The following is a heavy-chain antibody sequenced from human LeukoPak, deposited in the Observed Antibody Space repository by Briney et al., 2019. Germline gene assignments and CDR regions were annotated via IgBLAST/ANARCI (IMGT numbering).Heavy chain of an antibody. D-gene: IGHD3-10*01. Sequence: SETLSLTCTVSGGSISSSSYYWGWIRQPPGKGLEWIGSIYYSGSTYYNPSPKSRVTISVDTSKNQFSLKLSSVTAADTAVYYCARIGGLLLWFGELLSKPHYFDYWGQGTLVTVSS. J-gene: IGHJ4*02. CDR1: GGSISSSSYY. CDR2: IYYSGST. CDR3: ARIGGLLLWFGELLSKPHYFDY. V-gene: IGHV4-39*01.